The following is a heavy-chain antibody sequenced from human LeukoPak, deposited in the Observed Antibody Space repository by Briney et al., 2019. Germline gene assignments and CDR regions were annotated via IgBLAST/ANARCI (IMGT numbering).Heavy chain of an antibody. D-gene: IGHD3-22*01. CDR3: ARSGEVVTGGGGLGY. CDR1: GGSISSSNW. Sequence: SGTLSLTCAVSGGSISSSNWWSWVRQPPGKGLEWTGEIYHSGSTNYNPFLKSRVTISVDKSKNQFSLKLSSVTAADTAVYYCARSGEVVTGGGGLGYWGQGTLVTVSS. V-gene: IGHV4-4*02. J-gene: IGHJ4*02. CDR2: IYHSGST.